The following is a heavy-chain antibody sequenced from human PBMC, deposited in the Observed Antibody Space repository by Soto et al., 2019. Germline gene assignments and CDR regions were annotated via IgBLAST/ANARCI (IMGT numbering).Heavy chain of an antibody. CDR1: GYTFTGCY. D-gene: IGHD3-16*02. CDR2: INPNSGCT. V-gene: IGHV1-2*04. CDR3: ARGRVEFGGVIVLYFDY. Sequence: RASVKVSCTASGYTFTGCYMPWVRHAPGQGFEWMGWINPNSGCTNYAQKFQDWVTMTRDTSISTAYMELRRLRSDDTAVYYCARGRVEFGGVIVLYFDYWGQGTLVTVSS. J-gene: IGHJ4*02.